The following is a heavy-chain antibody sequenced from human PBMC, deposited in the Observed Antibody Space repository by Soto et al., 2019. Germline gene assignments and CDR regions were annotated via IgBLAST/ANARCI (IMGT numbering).Heavy chain of an antibody. D-gene: IGHD2-2*01. V-gene: IGHV4-39*01. CDR3: ARQGYCSGNSCRHRSWFAP. J-gene: IGHJ5*02. Sequence: SETLSLSCTASGGSIGSSDYFWDWIRQPPGKGLEWIGSIYYSGSTYHNPSLKSRVTISVDTSKNQFSLKLSSVTAADTAVYYCARQGYCSGNSCRHRSWFAPWGQGTLVTISS. CDR1: GGSIGSSDYF. CDR2: IYYSGST.